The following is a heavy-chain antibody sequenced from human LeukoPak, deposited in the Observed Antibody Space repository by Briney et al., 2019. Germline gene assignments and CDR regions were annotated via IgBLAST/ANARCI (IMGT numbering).Heavy chain of an antibody. Sequence: GRSLRLSCAVSGFTFSSYGMHWVRQAPGKGLEWVAVMSYDGSIEYYTDSVKGRFTISRDNSKNTLYLQMNSLRVEDTAVYYCAKDRGGYSYGPRGYFDYGGQGTLVTVSS. D-gene: IGHD5-18*01. CDR1: GFTFSSYG. CDR3: AKDRGGYSYGPRGYFDY. V-gene: IGHV3-30*18. J-gene: IGHJ4*02. CDR2: MSYDGSIE.